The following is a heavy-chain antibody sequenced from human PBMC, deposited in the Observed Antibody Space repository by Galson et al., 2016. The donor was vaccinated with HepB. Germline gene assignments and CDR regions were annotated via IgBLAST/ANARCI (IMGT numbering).Heavy chain of an antibody. J-gene: IGHJ4*02. CDR2: ISGSGGSI. CDR1: GFPFSTYG. D-gene: IGHD6-19*01. Sequence: SLRLSCAASGFPFSTYGMSWVRQAPGKGLEWVSGISGSGGSIYSADSVKGRFTISRDNSKNTLYLQMNSLRADDTAVYYCAKKSLVAGTATYVFDSWGLGTLVTVSS. V-gene: IGHV3-23*01. CDR3: AKKSLVAGTATYVFDS.